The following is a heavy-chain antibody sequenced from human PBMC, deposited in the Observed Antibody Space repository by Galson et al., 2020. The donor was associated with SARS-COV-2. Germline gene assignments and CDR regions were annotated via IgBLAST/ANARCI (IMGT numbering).Heavy chain of an antibody. J-gene: IGHJ4*02. CDR2: IKSNGAGGTT. Sequence: GGSLRLSCAASGFTFSDAWMNWVRQAPGKGLEWVGRIKSNGAGGTTDYAAPVRGRFTISRDDSTNTLYLQMNSLLAEDTALYYCAADAPAGSPLVDYWGQGSLVTVSS. V-gene: IGHV3-15*05. CDR1: GFTFSDAW. CDR3: AADAPAGSPLVDY. D-gene: IGHD1-26*01.